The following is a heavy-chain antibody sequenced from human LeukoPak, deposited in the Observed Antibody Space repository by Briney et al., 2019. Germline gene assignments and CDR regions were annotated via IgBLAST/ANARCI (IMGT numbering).Heavy chain of an antibody. Sequence: SETLSLTCAVYGGSFSGYYWSWIRQPPGKGLEWIGETNHSGSTNYNPSLKSRVTISVDTSKNQFSLKLSSVTAADTAVYYCARGLPPLGPNDYWGQGTLVTVSS. CDR3: ARGLPPLGPNDY. J-gene: IGHJ4*02. V-gene: IGHV4-34*01. D-gene: IGHD3-16*01. CDR2: TNHSGST. CDR1: GGSFSGYY.